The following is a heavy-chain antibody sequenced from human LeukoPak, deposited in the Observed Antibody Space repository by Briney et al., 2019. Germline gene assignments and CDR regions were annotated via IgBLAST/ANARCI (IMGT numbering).Heavy chain of an antibody. D-gene: IGHD6-19*01. V-gene: IGHV1-2*06. Sequence: ASVKVSCKASGYTFTGYYMHWVRQAPGQGLEWMGRINPNSGGTNYAQKFQGRVTMTRDTSISTAYMELSRLRFDDTAVYYCAREQAVAGTALDYWGQGTLVTVSS. J-gene: IGHJ4*02. CDR3: AREQAVAGTALDY. CDR1: GYTFTGYY. CDR2: INPNSGGT.